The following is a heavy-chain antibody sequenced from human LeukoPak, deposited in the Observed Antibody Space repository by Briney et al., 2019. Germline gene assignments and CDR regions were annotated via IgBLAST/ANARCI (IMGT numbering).Heavy chain of an antibody. CDR1: GGSISSSDYY. Sequence: SETLSLTCTVSGGSISSSDYYWGWIRQPPGERLEWIGTIYYNGNTYYNPSLQSRVIISVDTSKNQFSLKLTSVTAPDTAVYYCTRTVGTHRFDYWGQGILVTVSS. CDR3: TRTVGTHRFDY. J-gene: IGHJ4*02. V-gene: IGHV4-39*01. CDR2: IYYNGNT. D-gene: IGHD4-23*01.